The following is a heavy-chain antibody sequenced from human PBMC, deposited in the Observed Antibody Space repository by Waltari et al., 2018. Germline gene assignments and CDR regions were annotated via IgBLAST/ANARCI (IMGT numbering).Heavy chain of an antibody. J-gene: IGHJ3*02. CDR2: IYTSGST. CDR3: ARDHDCSGGACYPGGSAFDI. D-gene: IGHD2-15*01. CDR1: GGSISGYY. Sequence: QVLLQASGPVLVKPSEPLSLTCPVSGGSISGYYWNWIRQPHGQGLEWIGRIYTSGSTNYNPSRKRRVTISINTSNNQFSLKLSSVTAADTAVYYCARDHDCSGGACYPGGSAFDIWGQGTMVTVSS. V-gene: IGHV4-4*07.